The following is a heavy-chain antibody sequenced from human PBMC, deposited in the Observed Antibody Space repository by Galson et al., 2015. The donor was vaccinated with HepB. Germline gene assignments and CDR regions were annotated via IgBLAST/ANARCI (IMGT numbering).Heavy chain of an antibody. CDR3: ASPVDPENYYDSSGWDY. D-gene: IGHD3-22*01. V-gene: IGHV3-30*04. CDR2: ISYDGSNK. CDR1: GFTFSSYA. J-gene: IGHJ4*02. Sequence: SLRLSCAASGFTFSSYAMHWVRQAPGKGLEWVAVISYDGSNKYYADSVKGRFTISRDNSKNTLYLQMNSLRAEDTAVYYCASPVDPENYYDSSGWDYWGQGTLVTVSS.